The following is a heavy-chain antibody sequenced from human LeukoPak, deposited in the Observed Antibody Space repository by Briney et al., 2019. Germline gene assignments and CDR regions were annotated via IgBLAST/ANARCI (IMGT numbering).Heavy chain of an antibody. D-gene: IGHD3-10*01. Sequence: ASVKVSCKASGYTFTSHGISWVRQAPGQGLEWMGWISAYNGNTNYAQKLQGRVTVTTDTSTSTAYMELRSLRSDDAAVYYCARRDSGNMYGYWGQGTLVTVSS. CDR1: GYTFTSHG. CDR3: ARRDSGNMYGY. V-gene: IGHV1-18*01. J-gene: IGHJ4*02. CDR2: ISAYNGNT.